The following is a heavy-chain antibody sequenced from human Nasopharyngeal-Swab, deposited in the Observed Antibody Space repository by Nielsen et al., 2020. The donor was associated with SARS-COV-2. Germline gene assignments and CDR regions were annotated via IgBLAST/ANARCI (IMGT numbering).Heavy chain of an antibody. CDR2: IYPGDSDT. CDR3: ARFTPYDSSGYYSLYYYYMDV. V-gene: IGHV5-51*01. Sequence: EVSCKGSGYSFTSYWIGWVRQMPGKGLEWLGMIYPGDSDTRYSPSFQGQVTISADKSISTAYLQWSSLKASDTAMYYCARFTPYDSSGYYSLYYYYMDVWGKGTTVTVSS. CDR1: GYSFTSYW. D-gene: IGHD3-22*01. J-gene: IGHJ6*03.